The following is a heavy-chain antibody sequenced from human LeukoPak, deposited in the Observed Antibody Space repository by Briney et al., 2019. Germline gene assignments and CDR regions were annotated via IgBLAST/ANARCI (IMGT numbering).Heavy chain of an antibody. CDR1: GFTFSSYA. J-gene: IGHJ4*02. CDR2: ISGSCGST. D-gene: IGHD6-13*01. V-gene: IGHV3-23*01. Sequence: GGCLRLSCAASGFTFSSYAMSCVRQAPAKALEWVSAISGSCGSTYYADSVKGRFTISRDNSKNTLYLQMNRLRAEDTAVYYCAKVSAAGFDYWGQGSLVTVSS. CDR3: AKVSAAGFDY.